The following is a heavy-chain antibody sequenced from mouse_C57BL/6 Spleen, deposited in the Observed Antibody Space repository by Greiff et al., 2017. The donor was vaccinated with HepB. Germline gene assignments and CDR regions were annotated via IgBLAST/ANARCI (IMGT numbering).Heavy chain of an antibody. CDR2: IYPGNSDT. CDR3: TRDGYDGGYAMDY. J-gene: IGHJ4*01. Sequence: EVKVVESGTVLARPGASVKMSCKTSGYTFTSYWMHWVKQRPGQGLEWIGAIYPGNSDTSYNQKFKGKAKLTAVTSASTAYMELSSLTNEDSAVYYCTRDGYDGGYAMDYWGQGTSVTVSS. V-gene: IGHV1-5*01. CDR1: GYTFTSYW. D-gene: IGHD2-2*01.